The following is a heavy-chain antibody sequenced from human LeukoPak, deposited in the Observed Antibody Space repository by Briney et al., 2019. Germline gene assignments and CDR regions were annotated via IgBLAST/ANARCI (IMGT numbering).Heavy chain of an antibody. CDR1: GFTFHTSR. J-gene: IGHJ4*02. Sequence: GGSLRLSCSASGFTFHTSRMYWVRQAPGKGLEYASAIGSSGSSTYYADSVKGRFIISRDNSKNTLYLQMSSLGLEDTAMYYCLKDLNSGSKSAYCGQGTLVTVSS. CDR3: LKDLNSGSKSAY. V-gene: IGHV3-64D*08. CDR2: IGSSGSST. D-gene: IGHD1-26*01.